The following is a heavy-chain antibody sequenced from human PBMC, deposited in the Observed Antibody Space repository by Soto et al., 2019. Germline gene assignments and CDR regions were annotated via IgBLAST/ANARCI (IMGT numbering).Heavy chain of an antibody. CDR2: ISSSSSYI. CDR3: ARDLVLEWPPFDY. Sequence: GGSLRLSCAASGFTFSSYSMNWVRQAPGKGLEWVSSISSSSSYIYYADSVKGRFTISRDNAKNSLYLQMNSLRAEDTAVYYCARDLVLEWPPFDYWGQGTLVTVSS. D-gene: IGHD3-3*01. J-gene: IGHJ4*02. CDR1: GFTFSSYS. V-gene: IGHV3-21*01.